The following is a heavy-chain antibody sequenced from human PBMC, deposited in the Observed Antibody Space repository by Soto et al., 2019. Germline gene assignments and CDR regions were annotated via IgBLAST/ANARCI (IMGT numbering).Heavy chain of an antibody. V-gene: IGHV3-7*05. CDR2: ISQDGGAT. J-gene: IGHJ4*02. CDR1: GLSFSDQW. CDR3: AAYIYYYLTK. Sequence: EVQLVESGGGLVQPGGSLRLSCEASGLSFSDQWMTWVRQTPERGLEWVAHISQDGGATYYVNCAQGRFTISRANAANSLYLQMNSLRAEDTAMYFCAAYIYYYLTKWGQGALVTVSS. D-gene: IGHD3-16*01.